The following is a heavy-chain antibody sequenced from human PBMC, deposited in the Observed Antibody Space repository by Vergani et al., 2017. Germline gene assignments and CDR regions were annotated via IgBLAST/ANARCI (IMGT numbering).Heavy chain of an antibody. CDR1: GSTFSSYV. V-gene: IGHV1-69*04. J-gene: IGHJ6*03. CDR3: ARARSTVTTVYYDYMDV. Sequence: QVQLVQSGAEVKKPGSSVKVSCKASGSTFSSYVISGVRQAPGQGLEWMGRIIPILGIANYEQKFQGRVTITADKSTSTAYMELSSLRSEDTAVYYCARARSTVTTVYYDYMDVWGKGTTVTVSS. D-gene: IGHD4-17*01. CDR2: IIPILGIA.